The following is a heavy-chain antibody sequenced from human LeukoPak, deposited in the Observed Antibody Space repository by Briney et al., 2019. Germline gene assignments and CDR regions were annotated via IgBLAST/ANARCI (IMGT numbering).Heavy chain of an antibody. CDR2: ITGSSTYT. Sequence: GGSLRLSCAASGFTFSSYNMNWVRQAPGKGLEWVSSITGSSTYTNYADSLKGRFTISRDNAKNSMYLEMNSLTAEDTAVYFCARDAALLPGKYYYYMDVWGKGTRVTVSS. V-gene: IGHV3-21*01. D-gene: IGHD1-14*01. CDR3: ARDAALLPGKYYYYMDV. J-gene: IGHJ6*03. CDR1: GFTFSSYN.